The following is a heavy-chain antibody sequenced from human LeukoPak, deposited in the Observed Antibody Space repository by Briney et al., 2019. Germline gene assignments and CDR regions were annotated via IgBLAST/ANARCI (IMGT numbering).Heavy chain of an antibody. CDR3: ARDNYFSDSSGYFYLDY. V-gene: IGHV3-21*01. CDR1: GFTFSSYS. CDR2: ISSSSSYI. J-gene: IGHJ4*02. Sequence: GGSLRLSCAASGFTFSSYSMNWVRQAPGKGLEWVSSISSSSSYIYYADSVKGRFTVSRDNAKDSVFLQMNSLRAEDTAVYYCARDNYFSDSSGYFYLDYWGQGTLVTVSS. D-gene: IGHD3-22*01.